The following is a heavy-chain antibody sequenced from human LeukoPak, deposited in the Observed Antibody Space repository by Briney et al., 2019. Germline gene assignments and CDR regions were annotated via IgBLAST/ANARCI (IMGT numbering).Heavy chain of an antibody. CDR2: ISGSGGST. V-gene: IGHV3-23*01. Sequence: GGSLRLSCAASGFTFSSYGMTWVRQAPGKGLEWVSGISGSGGSTYYEDSVKGRFTISRDNSRNTLYLQMNSLRAEDTAVYYCAKNSGGTCYSHLDYWAREPWSPSPQ. D-gene: IGHD2-15*01. J-gene: IGHJ4*02. CDR3: AKNSGGTCYSHLDY. CDR1: GFTFSSYG.